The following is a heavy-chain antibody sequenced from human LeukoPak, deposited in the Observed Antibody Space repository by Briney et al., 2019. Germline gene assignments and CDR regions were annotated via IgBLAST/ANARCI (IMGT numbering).Heavy chain of an antibody. CDR3: AREGTSWLRNAFDI. J-gene: IGHJ3*02. V-gene: IGHV3-30*14. D-gene: IGHD2-2*01. Sequence: GGSLRLSCAASGFTFSNYAMHWVRQAPGKGLEWVAVISYDGSNKFYADSVKGRFTISRDNSKNTLYLQMNSLRAEDTAVYYCAREGTSWLRNAFDIWGQGTMVTVSS. CDR1: GFTFSNYA. CDR2: ISYDGSNK.